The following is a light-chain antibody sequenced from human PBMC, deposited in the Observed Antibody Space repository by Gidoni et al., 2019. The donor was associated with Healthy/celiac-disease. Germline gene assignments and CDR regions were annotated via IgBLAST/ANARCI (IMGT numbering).Light chain of an antibody. J-gene: IGKJ1*01. Sequence: EIMLTQSPATLSLSPGERATLSCRASQSVSSYLAWFQQKPGQAPRLLIYDASNRANGIPARFSGSGPGTDFTLTISSLEPEDFAVYYCQQRSNWPWTFGQGTKVEIK. CDR2: DAS. CDR3: QQRSNWPWT. V-gene: IGKV3-11*01. CDR1: QSVSSY.